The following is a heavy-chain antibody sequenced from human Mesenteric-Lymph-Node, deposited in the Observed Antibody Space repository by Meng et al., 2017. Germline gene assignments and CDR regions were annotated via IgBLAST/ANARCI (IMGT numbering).Heavy chain of an antibody. CDR3: ARDPYATGWAG. Sequence: QVPLQHGGAGLLKPSETLSLTCAVYGGSFSGYYWSWIRQPPGKGLEWIGEINHSGSTNYNPSLKSRVTISVDTSKNQFSLKLSSVTAADTAVYYCARDPYATGWAGWGQGTLVTVSS. J-gene: IGHJ4*02. CDR1: GGSFSGYY. D-gene: IGHD6-19*01. CDR2: INHSGST. V-gene: IGHV4-34*01.